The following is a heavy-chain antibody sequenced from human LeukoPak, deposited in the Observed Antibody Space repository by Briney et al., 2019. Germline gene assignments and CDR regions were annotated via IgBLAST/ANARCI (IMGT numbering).Heavy chain of an antibody. V-gene: IGHV3-11*01. CDR1: GFIFSEYY. Sequence: GGSLRLSCATSGFIFSEYYISWIRQAPGKGLEWVADISSSADIVSYGDSVKGRFTISRDNGGDSLFLQMNSLRVEDTAVYYCARETVAGTFDFWSQGTLVTVSS. CDR2: ISSSADIV. CDR3: ARETVAGTFDF. J-gene: IGHJ4*02. D-gene: IGHD6-19*01.